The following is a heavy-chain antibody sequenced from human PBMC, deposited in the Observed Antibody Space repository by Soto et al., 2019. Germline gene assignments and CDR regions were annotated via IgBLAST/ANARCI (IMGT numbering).Heavy chain of an antibody. Sequence: GVSLRLSCAASGFSFSSNYMSWVRQSPGKELEWVSIFYSGGSTYYADSVKGRFAISRDNSKNTLFLQMNTLRAEDTAVYYCARGGYRDFRDPYFAMAVWAPGNTVTVSS. CDR1: GFSFSSNY. CDR3: ARGGYRDFRDPYFAMAV. CDR2: FYSGGST. V-gene: IGHV3-53*01. J-gene: IGHJ6*01. D-gene: IGHD1-26*01.